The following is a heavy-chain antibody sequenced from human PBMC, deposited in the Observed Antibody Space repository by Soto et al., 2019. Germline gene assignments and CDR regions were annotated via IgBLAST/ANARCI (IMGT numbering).Heavy chain of an antibody. Sequence: GGSLRLSCAASGFTFDDYAMHWVRQAPGKGLEWVSGISWNSGSIGYADSVKGRFTISRDNAKNSLYLQMNRLRAEDTALYYCAKHHGAFGGVIGAFDIWGQGTMVTVSS. CDR2: ISWNSGSI. CDR1: GFTFDDYA. J-gene: IGHJ3*02. D-gene: IGHD3-16*02. V-gene: IGHV3-9*01. CDR3: AKHHGAFGGVIGAFDI.